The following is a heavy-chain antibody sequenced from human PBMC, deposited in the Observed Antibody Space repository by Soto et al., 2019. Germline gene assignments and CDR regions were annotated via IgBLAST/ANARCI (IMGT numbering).Heavy chain of an antibody. J-gene: IGHJ6*04. CDR2: IDPSDSYT. CDR3: ARQGHYGEYYCIDV. CDR1: GYRFTNYW. V-gene: IGHV5-10-1*01. D-gene: IGHD4-17*01. Sequence: GGSPKTLLKGFGYRFTNYWNSLVPQMPGKGLEWVGRIDPSDSYTNYSPALQGHVTISADKSISTDYLQWSRLQAADNAMYYCARQGHYGEYYCIDVWGKGTKVTVSS.